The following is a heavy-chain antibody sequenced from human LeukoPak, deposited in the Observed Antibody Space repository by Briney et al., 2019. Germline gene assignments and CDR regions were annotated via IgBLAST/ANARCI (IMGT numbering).Heavy chain of an antibody. CDR3: AKLSQRRGINDAFDV. D-gene: IGHD3-16*02. CDR2: ISNSGST. V-gene: IGHV4-59*01. J-gene: IGHJ3*01. CDR1: GGSISSYY. Sequence: PSEALSLTCTVSGGSISSYYWSWIRQPPRQGLEWIGYISNSGSTNSNPSLKSRVIISAATSKSQFSLQLSSVTAADTAVYYCAKLSQRRGINDAFDVWGQGTMVTVSS.